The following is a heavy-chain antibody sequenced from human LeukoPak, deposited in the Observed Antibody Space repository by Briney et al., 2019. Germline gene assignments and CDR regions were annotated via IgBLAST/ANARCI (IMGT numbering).Heavy chain of an antibody. Sequence: SETLSLTCTVSGGSISSYYWSWIRQPAGKGLEWIGRIYTSGSTNYNPSLKSRVTMSVDTSKNQFSLKLSSVTAADTAVYYCARRSYYYDSSGYGSAFDIWGQGPMVTVSS. V-gene: IGHV4-4*07. CDR3: ARRSYYYDSSGYGSAFDI. J-gene: IGHJ3*02. CDR2: IYTSGST. D-gene: IGHD3-22*01. CDR1: GGSISSYY.